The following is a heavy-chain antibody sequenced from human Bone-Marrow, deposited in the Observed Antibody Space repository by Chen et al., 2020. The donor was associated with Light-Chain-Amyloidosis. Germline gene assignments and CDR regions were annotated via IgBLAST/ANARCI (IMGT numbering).Heavy chain of an antibody. J-gene: IGHJ4*02. V-gene: IGHV4-34*01. CDR1: GGSFSGYY. CDR3: ARGLFRIAARFDY. CDR2: INHSGST. D-gene: IGHD6-6*01. Sequence: QVQLQHWGAGLLKPSETLSLTRAVYGGSFSGYYWSWIRQPPGKGLEWIGEINHSGSTNYNPSLKSRVTISVDTSKNQFSLKLSSVTAADTAVYYCARGLFRIAARFDYWGQGTLVTVSS.